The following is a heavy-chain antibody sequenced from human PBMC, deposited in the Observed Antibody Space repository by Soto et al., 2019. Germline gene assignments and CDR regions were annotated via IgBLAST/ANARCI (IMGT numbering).Heavy chain of an antibody. CDR3: AISGEGYCSGGSCYPVS. Sequence: QVQLVESGGGVVQPGRSLRLSCAASGFTFSSYDMHWVRQAPGKGLEWVAVISYDGSNKYYADSVKGRFTISRDNSKNTLYLQMNSLRAEDTAVYYCAISGEGYCSGGSCYPVSWGQGTLVTVSS. D-gene: IGHD2-15*01. CDR2: ISYDGSNK. CDR1: GFTFSSYD. V-gene: IGHV3-30*03. J-gene: IGHJ4*02.